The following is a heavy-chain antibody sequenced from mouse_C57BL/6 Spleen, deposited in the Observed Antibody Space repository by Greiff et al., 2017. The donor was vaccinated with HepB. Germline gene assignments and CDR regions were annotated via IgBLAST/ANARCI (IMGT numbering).Heavy chain of an antibody. Sequence: QVQLKQSGPELVKPGASVKISCKASGYAFSSSWMNWVKQRPGKGLEWIGRIYPGDGDTNYNGKFKGKATLTADKSSSTAYMQLSSLTSEDSAVYCGARRNWEDFDYWGQGTTLTVSS. CDR1: GYAFSSSW. J-gene: IGHJ2*01. CDR2: IYPGDGDT. V-gene: IGHV1-82*01. D-gene: IGHD4-1*01. CDR3: ARRNWEDFDY.